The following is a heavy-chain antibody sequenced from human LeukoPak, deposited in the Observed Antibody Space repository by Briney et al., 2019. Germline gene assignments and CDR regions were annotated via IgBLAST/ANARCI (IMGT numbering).Heavy chain of an antibody. J-gene: IGHJ4*02. D-gene: IGHD6-19*01. CDR1: GFTFSSYE. Sequence: SGGSLRLSCAASGFTFSSYEMNWVRRAPGKGLEWVSSISSSSSYIYYADSVKGRFTISRDNAKNSLYLQMNSLRAEDTAVYYCARDLAVAGSYYFDYWGQGTLVTVSS. CDR3: ARDLAVAGSYYFDY. V-gene: IGHV3-21*01. CDR2: ISSSSSYI.